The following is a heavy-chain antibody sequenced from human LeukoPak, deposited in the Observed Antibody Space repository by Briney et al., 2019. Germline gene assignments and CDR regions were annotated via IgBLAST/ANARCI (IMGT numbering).Heavy chain of an antibody. CDR2: INAYNGNT. J-gene: IGHJ5*02. Sequence: ASVKVSCKASGYTFTSYGISWVRQAPGQGLEWMGWINAYNGNTNYAQKLQGRVTMTTDTSTSTAYMELRSLRSDDTAVYYCARDPIGYYYDSSGYYYVDPGDNWFDPWGQGTLVTVSS. D-gene: IGHD3-22*01. V-gene: IGHV1-18*01. CDR1: GYTFTSYG. CDR3: ARDPIGYYYDSSGYYYVDPGDNWFDP.